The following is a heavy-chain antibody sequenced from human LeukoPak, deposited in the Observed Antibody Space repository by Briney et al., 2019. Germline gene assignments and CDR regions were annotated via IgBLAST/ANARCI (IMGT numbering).Heavy chain of an antibody. Sequence: SVKVSCKASGGTFSSYAISWVRQAPGQGLEWMGGIIPIFGTANYAQKFQGRVTITADESTSTAYMELSSLRSEDTAVYYCAGDFWSGYRYYYNYMDFCGKGTTVTVSS. J-gene: IGHJ6*03. V-gene: IGHV1-69*01. CDR1: GGTFSSYA. D-gene: IGHD3-3*01. CDR2: IIPIFGTA. CDR3: AGDFWSGYRYYYNYMDF.